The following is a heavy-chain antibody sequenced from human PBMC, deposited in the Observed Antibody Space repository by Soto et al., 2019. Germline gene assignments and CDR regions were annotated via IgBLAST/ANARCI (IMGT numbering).Heavy chain of an antibody. CDR3: AHRPRSSGYKPYAFDV. V-gene: IGHV2-5*02. J-gene: IGHJ3*01. CDR2: MYWDNDK. CDR1: GFSLSSNGVG. Sequence: QITLKESGPTLVKPTQTLTLTCTFAGFSLSSNGVGVGWIRQPPGKALEWLALMYWDNDKRYSPSLKSKLTIIKDTSKNQVVLTMTNMDPVDTATYFCAHRPRSSGYKPYAFDVWGQGTMVTVSS. D-gene: IGHD3-22*01.